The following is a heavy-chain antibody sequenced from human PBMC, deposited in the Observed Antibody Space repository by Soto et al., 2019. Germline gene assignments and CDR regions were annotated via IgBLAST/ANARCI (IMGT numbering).Heavy chain of an antibody. CDR3: ARDWSSSGWYGPFDP. V-gene: IGHV3-53*01. J-gene: IGHJ5*02. D-gene: IGHD6-19*01. CDR1: GFTVSSNY. Sequence: PGGSLRLSCAASGFTVSSNYMSWVRQAPGKGLEWVSVIYSGGSTYYADSVKGRFTISRDNSKNTLYLQMNSLRAEDTAVYYCARDWSSSGWYGPFDPWGQGTLVTVSS. CDR2: IYSGGST.